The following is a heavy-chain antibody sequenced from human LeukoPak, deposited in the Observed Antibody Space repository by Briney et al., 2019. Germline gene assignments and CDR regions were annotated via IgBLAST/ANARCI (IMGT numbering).Heavy chain of an antibody. CDR1: GGSFSGYY. J-gene: IGHJ5*02. V-gene: IGHV4-34*01. CDR2: INHSGST. D-gene: IGHD3-10*01. Sequence: SETLSLTCAVYGGSFSGYYWSWIRQPPGKGLEWIGEINHSGSTNYNPSLKSRVTISVDTSKNQFSLKLSSVTAADTAVYYCARLDDYYGSGSYTWGQGSLVTVSS. CDR3: ARLDDYYGSGSYT.